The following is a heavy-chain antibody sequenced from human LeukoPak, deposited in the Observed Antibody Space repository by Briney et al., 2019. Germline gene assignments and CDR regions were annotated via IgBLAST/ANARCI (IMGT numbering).Heavy chain of an antibody. Sequence: GGSLRLSCAASGFTFSSYWMHWVRQAPGKGLVWVSRINTDGSSTSYADSVKGRFTISRDNAKNTLYLQMNSLRAEDTAVYYCARTPIAARPDYFDYWGQGTLVTVSS. CDR2: INTDGSST. D-gene: IGHD6-6*01. CDR1: GFTFSSYW. J-gene: IGHJ4*02. V-gene: IGHV3-74*01. CDR3: ARTPIAARPDYFDY.